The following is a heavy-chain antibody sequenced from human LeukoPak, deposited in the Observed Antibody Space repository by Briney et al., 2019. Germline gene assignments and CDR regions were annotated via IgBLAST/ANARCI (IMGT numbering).Heavy chain of an antibody. V-gene: IGHV7-4-1*02. J-gene: IGHJ3*02. Sequence: ASVNVSCKASGYTFTSYAMNWVRQAPGQGLEWMGWINTNTGNPTYAQGFTGRFVFSLDTSVSTAYLQISSLKAEDTAVYYCAREEEGYYDSSGYYMNAFDIWGQGTMVTVSS. D-gene: IGHD3-22*01. CDR2: INTNTGNP. CDR1: GYTFTSYA. CDR3: AREEEGYYDSSGYYMNAFDI.